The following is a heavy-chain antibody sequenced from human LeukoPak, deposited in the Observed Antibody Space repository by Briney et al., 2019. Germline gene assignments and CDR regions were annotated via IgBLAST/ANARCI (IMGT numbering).Heavy chain of an antibody. D-gene: IGHD5-24*01. CDR1: GGTFSSYA. Sequence: SVKVSCKASGGTFSSYATSWVRQAPGQGLEWMGRIIPIFGTANYAQKFQGRVTITTDESRSTAYMELSSLRSEDTAVYYCARWLQFGAEGWFDPWGQGTLVTVSS. V-gene: IGHV1-69*05. CDR2: IIPIFGTA. J-gene: IGHJ5*02. CDR3: ARWLQFGAEGWFDP.